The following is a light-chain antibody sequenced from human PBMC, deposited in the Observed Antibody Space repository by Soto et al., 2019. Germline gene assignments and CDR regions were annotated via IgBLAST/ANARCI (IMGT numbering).Light chain of an antibody. J-gene: IGLJ3*02. V-gene: IGLV4-60*02. Sequence: QSVLTQSSSASASLGSSVKLTCTLSSGHSSYIIAWHQQQPGKAPRYLMKLEGSGSYNKGSGVPDRFSGSSSGADRYLTISNLQIEDEADYYYETWDSNTRVFGGGTKVTVL. CDR2: LEGSGSY. CDR3: ETWDSNTRV. CDR1: SGHSSYI.